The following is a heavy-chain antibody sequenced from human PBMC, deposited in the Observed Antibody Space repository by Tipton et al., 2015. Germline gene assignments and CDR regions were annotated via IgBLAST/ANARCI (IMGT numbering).Heavy chain of an antibody. J-gene: IGHJ6*02. CDR2: IYYSGSS. D-gene: IGHD3-22*01. Sequence: TLSFTCTVSGGSVSSGTYYWSWLRQPPGKGLEWIGYIYYSGSSNYNPSLTSRVTISVDTSKNQFSLKLSSVPAADTAVYYCARRSRLNMMPMRGSIDAWGQGTTVSVSS. CDR1: GGSVSSGTYY. V-gene: IGHV4-61*01. CDR3: ARRSRLNMMPMRGSIDA.